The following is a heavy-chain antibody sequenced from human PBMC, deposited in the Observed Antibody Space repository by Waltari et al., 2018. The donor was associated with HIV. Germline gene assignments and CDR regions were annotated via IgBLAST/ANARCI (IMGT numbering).Heavy chain of an antibody. CDR2: ISYDGSNK. J-gene: IGHJ3*02. Sequence: QVQLVESGGGVVQPGRSLRLSCAASGFTFRSYAMYGVRQAPGKGPELVAVISYDGSNKYYSDSVKGRFTISRDNSKNTLYLQMNTLRAEDTAVYYCARARTRGVIRDAFDIWGQGTMVTVSS. CDR3: ARARTRGVIRDAFDI. CDR1: GFTFRSYA. V-gene: IGHV3-30-3*01. D-gene: IGHD3-10*01.